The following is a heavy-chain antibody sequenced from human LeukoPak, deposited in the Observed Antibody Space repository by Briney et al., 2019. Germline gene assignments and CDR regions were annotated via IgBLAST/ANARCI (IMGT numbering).Heavy chain of an antibody. Sequence: GRSLRLSCAASGFTFSSYAMHWVRQAPGKGLEWVAVISYDGSNEYYADSVKGRFTISRDNSKNTLYLQMNSLRAEDTAVYYCARDALRFCSGGSCYYFDYWGQGTLVTVSS. D-gene: IGHD2-15*01. V-gene: IGHV3-30*01. J-gene: IGHJ4*02. CDR3: ARDALRFCSGGSCYYFDY. CDR1: GFTFSSYA. CDR2: ISYDGSNE.